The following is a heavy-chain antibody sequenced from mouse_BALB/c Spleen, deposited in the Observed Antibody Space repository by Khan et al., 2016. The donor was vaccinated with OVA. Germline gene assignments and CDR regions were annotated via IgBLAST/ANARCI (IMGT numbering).Heavy chain of an antibody. V-gene: IGHV1-76*01. J-gene: IGHJ4*01. CDR3: SRGVYDNHAMDY. CDR1: GYIFTSYW. Sequence: QVQLKESGAELVRPGASVKLSCKTSGYIFTSYWIHWVKQRSGQGLEWIARIYPGTGSTYYNEKFKGKDTLTADKSTSNAYMQLSSLTSEDSDFYFCSRGVYDNHAMDYWGQGTSVTFSS. CDR2: IYPGTGST. D-gene: IGHD2-10*02.